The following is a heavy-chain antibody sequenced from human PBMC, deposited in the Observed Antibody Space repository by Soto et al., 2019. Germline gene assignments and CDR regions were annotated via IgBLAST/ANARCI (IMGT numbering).Heavy chain of an antibody. V-gene: IGHV4-59*08. D-gene: IGHD5-12*01. Sequence: SETLSLTCTVTGCSISSYYWSWIRQPPGKGLEWIGYVYHSGSTSYNPSLKSRVTISIDTSKNQFSLKLSSVTAADTAVYYCARTLSSTTSGPYFYYWGQGILVTVSS. CDR1: GCSISSYY. CDR3: ARTLSSTTSGPYFYY. CDR2: VYHSGST. J-gene: IGHJ4*02.